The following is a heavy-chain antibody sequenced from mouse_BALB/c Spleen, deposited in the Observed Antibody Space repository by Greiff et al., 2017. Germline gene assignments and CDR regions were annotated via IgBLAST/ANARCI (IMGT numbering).Heavy chain of an antibody. D-gene: IGHD1-2*01. CDR2: IHPSDSET. CDR1: GYSFTSYW. CDR3: ANSLLRPRLGY. J-gene: IGHJ2*01. V-gene: IGHV1-61*01. Sequence: QVQLQQPGAELVRPGASVKLSCKASGYSFTSYWMNWVQQRPGQGLEWIGMIHPSDSETRLNQKFKDKATLTADKSSSTAYMQLSSLASEDSAVYYCANSLLRPRLGYWGQGTTLTVSS.